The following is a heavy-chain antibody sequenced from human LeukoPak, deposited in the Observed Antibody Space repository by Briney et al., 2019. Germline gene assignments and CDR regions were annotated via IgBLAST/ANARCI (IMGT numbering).Heavy chain of an antibody. Sequence: GRSLRLSCAASGFTFSSYAMHWVRQAPGKGLEWVAVISYDGSNKYYADSVKGRFTISRDNSKNTLYLQMNSLRAEDTAVYSCARGYYDSSGYYLIDYWGQEPLVSVSS. CDR3: ARGYYDSSGYYLIDY. CDR1: GFTFSSYA. J-gene: IGHJ4*02. V-gene: IGHV3-30*04. CDR2: ISYDGSNK. D-gene: IGHD3-22*01.